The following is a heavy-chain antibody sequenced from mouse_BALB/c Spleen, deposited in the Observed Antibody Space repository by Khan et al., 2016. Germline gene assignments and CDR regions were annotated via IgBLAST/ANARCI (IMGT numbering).Heavy chain of an antibody. CDR1: GYSITSDYA. V-gene: IGHV3-2*02. CDR2: ISYRGST. Sequence: EVKLLESGPGLVKPSQSLSLTCTVTGYSITSDYAWNWIRQFPGNKLEWMGYISYRGSTNYNPSLKSRISITRDTSKNKFFLQLNSVTTEDTATYFCASAPYGYDVAWFAYWGQGTLVSVSA. J-gene: IGHJ3*01. D-gene: IGHD2-2*01. CDR3: ASAPYGYDVAWFAY.